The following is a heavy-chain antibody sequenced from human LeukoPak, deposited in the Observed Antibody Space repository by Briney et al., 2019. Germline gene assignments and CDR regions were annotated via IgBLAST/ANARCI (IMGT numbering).Heavy chain of an antibody. Sequence: PGGSLRLSCAASGFTFSSYSMNWVRQAPGKGLEWVSSISSSSSYIYYADSVKGRFTISRDNAKNSLYLQMNSLRAEDTAVYYCARDRGLYDSSSYYNRRYYYYYMDVWGKGTTVTVSS. J-gene: IGHJ6*03. CDR2: ISSSSSYI. CDR3: ARDRGLYDSSSYYNRRYYYYYMDV. CDR1: GFTFSSYS. D-gene: IGHD3-22*01. V-gene: IGHV3-21*01.